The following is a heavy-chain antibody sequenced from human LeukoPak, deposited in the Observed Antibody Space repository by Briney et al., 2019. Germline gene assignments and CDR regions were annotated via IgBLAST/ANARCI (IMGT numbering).Heavy chain of an antibody. CDR1: GFTFSSYS. D-gene: IGHD3-9*01. CDR2: IKQDGSEK. V-gene: IGHV3-7*04. J-gene: IGHJ6*03. CDR3: ARVSRDILTGDIGSYYYYYMDV. Sequence: PGGSLRLSCAASGFTFSSYSMNWVRQAPGKGLEWVANIKQDGSEKYYVDSVKGRFTISRDNAKNSLYLQMNSLRAEDTAVYYCARVSRDILTGDIGSYYYYYMDVWGKGTTVTVSS.